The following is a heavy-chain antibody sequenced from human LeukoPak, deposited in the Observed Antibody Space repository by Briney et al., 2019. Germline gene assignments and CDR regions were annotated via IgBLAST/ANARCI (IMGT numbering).Heavy chain of an antibody. CDR3: VRERFGAIVEN. J-gene: IGHJ4*02. V-gene: IGHV3-53*01. D-gene: IGHD5-24*01. CDR1: GFTVANDR. Sequence: GGSLRLSCAASGFTVANDRMSWVRQAPGKGLEWVSTVYGGGNTAYADSVKGRLTISRDTSKNTLLLQMNSLRAEDTALYFCVRERFGAIVENWGQGALVIVSS. CDR2: VYGGGNT.